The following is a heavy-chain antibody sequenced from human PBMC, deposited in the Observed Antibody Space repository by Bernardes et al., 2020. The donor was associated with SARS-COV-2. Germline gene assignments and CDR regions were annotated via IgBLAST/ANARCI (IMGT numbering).Heavy chain of an antibody. CDR2: IKSKTDGGTT. V-gene: IGHV3-15*07. CDR3: TTDFYDSSGFLA. CDR1: VFTFNNAW. J-gene: IGHJ5*02. D-gene: IGHD3-22*01. Sequence: GGSLRLSCAASVFTFNNAWMNWVRQAPGKGLEWVGRIKSKTDGGTTDYAAPVKGRFLVSRDDSKNTLYLQMNSLETEDTAVYYCTTDFYDSSGFLAWGQGTLVTVSS.